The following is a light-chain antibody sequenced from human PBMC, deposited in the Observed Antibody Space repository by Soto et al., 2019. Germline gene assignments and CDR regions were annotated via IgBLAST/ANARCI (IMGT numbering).Light chain of an antibody. CDR2: MGS. CDR3: MQALQTPRT. CDR1: QSILHSNGYNF. Sequence: DIVMTQSPISLPATPGEPASISCRSSQSILHSNGYNFLDWYVQKPGQSPQLLIYMGSNRASGVPDRFSGSGSGTDFTLKISRVEAEEVGVYYCMQALQTPRTFGQGTKVEIK. J-gene: IGKJ1*01. V-gene: IGKV2-28*01.